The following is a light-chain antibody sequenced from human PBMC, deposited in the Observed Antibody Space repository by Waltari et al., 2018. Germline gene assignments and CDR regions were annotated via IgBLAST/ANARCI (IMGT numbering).Light chain of an antibody. Sequence: DIQMTQSPSSLSASVGDRVTITCRASQNIATYLNWYQQKPGKAPNLLIYGASNLQSGVPSRFSGSGSGTDFTLTISRLEPEDFAVYYCQQYGSSQWTFGQGTKVEIK. V-gene: IGKV1-39*01. J-gene: IGKJ1*01. CDR2: GAS. CDR1: QNIATY. CDR3: QQYGSSQWT.